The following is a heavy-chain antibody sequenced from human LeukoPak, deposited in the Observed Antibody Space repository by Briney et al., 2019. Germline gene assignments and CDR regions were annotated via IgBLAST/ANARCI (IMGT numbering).Heavy chain of an antibody. CDR1: GYTFTSYG. Sequence: GASVKVSCKASGYTFTSYGISWVRQAPGQGLEWMGWISAYNGNTNYAQKFQGRVTMTRDTSISTAYMELSRLRSDDTAVYYCATNPNYYGSGSYLAYWGQGTLVTVSS. CDR3: ATNPNYYGSGSYLAY. V-gene: IGHV1-18*01. CDR2: ISAYNGNT. D-gene: IGHD3-10*01. J-gene: IGHJ4*02.